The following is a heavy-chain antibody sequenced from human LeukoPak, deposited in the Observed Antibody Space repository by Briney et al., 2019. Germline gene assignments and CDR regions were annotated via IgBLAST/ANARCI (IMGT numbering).Heavy chain of an antibody. D-gene: IGHD2-15*01. CDR1: GGSISSYY. J-gene: IGHJ5*02. CDR3: ARARAGYCSGGSCYQMYNWFDP. CDR2: IYYSGST. Sequence: SETLSLTCTVSGGSISSYYWSWLRQPPGKGLEWIGYIYYSGSTNYNPSLKSRVTISVDTSKNQFSLKLSSVTAADTAVYYCARARAGYCSGGSCYQMYNWFDPWGQGTLVTVSS. V-gene: IGHV4-59*01.